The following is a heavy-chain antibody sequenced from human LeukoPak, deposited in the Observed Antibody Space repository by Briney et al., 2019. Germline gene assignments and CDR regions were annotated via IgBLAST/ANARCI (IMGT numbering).Heavy chain of an antibody. CDR2: LSGSGGST. Sequence: PGGSLRLSCTASGFTFSGYAMSWVRQAPGKGLDWVSGLSGSGGSTYYADSVKGRFTISRDNSKTTLYLQMNSLRAEDTAVYYCAKDFRARGVATMIGAFLFDYWGQGTLVTVSS. J-gene: IGHJ4*02. CDR3: AKDFRARGVATMIGAFLFDY. D-gene: IGHD5-24*01. CDR1: GFTFSGYA. V-gene: IGHV3-23*01.